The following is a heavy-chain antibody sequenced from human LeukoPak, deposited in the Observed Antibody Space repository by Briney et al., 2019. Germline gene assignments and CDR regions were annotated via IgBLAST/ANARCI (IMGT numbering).Heavy chain of an antibody. CDR1: GGSINSYY. V-gene: IGHV4-4*07. J-gene: IGHJ5*02. D-gene: IGHD3-16*01. CDR3: ARSPRRLIGHWFDP. CDR2: IFSSGNT. Sequence: PSETLSLTCTVSGGSINSYYWSWIRQPAGKGLEWIGRIFSSGNTIYNPSLKSRVSMSVDTSKNQFSLRLNSVTAADTAVYYCARSPRRLIGHWFDPWGQGTLVTVSS.